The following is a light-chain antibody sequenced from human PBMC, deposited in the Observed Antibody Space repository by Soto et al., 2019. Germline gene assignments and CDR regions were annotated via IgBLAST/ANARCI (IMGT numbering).Light chain of an antibody. Sequence: ALTQPPSASGSPGQSVTISCTGTKNDIGVYDFVSWYQHHPGKAPRLIIYEVVQRPSGVPDRFSGSKSGNTASLTVSGLQAADEADYFCKSYAGSNTYVFGSGTKV. CDR3: KSYAGSNTYV. CDR1: KNDIGVYDF. V-gene: IGLV2-8*01. CDR2: EVV. J-gene: IGLJ1*01.